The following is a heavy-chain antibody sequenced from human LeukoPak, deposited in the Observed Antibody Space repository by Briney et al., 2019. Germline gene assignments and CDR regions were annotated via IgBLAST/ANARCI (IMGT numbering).Heavy chain of an antibody. CDR2: IYYSGST. J-gene: IGHJ4*02. V-gene: IGHV4-59*01. D-gene: IGHD5-18*01. CDR3: ARVDTAMVGYFDY. Sequence: SETLSLTCTVSGGSISSYYWSWIRQPPGKGLEWSGYIYYSGSTNYNPSLKSRVTISVDTSKNQFSLKLSSVTAADTAVYYCARVDTAMVGYFDYWGQGTLVTVSS. CDR1: GGSISSYY.